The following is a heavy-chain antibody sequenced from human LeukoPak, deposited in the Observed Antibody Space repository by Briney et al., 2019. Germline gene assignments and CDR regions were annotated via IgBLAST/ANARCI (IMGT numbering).Heavy chain of an antibody. Sequence: GGSLRLSCAASGFTVSSNYMSWVRQAPGKGLEWVSVIYSGGTTYYADSVKGRFTISRDNSKNTLYLQMNSLRAEDTAVYYCAREKTTVIPWGHFDYWGQGTLVTVSS. CDR2: IYSGGTT. CDR1: GFTVSSNY. V-gene: IGHV3-66*01. CDR3: AREKTTVIPWGHFDY. D-gene: IGHD4-17*01. J-gene: IGHJ4*02.